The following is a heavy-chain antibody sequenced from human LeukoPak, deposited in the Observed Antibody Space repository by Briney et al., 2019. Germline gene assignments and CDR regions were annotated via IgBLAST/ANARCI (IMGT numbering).Heavy chain of an antibody. CDR3: ARAPYGDCFDY. CDR2: INSDGSNT. Sequence: PGGSPRLSCAASGFTFSSYWMHWVRQAPGKGLVWVSRINSDGSNTNYADSVKGRFTLSRDNAKNTLYLQMNSLRVEDTAVYYCARAPYGDCFDYWGQGTLVTVSS. D-gene: IGHD4-17*01. V-gene: IGHV3-74*01. CDR1: GFTFSSYW. J-gene: IGHJ4*02.